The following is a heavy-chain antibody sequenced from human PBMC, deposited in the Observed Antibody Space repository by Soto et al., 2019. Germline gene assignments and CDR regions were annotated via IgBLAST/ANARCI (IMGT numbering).Heavy chain of an antibody. V-gene: IGHV3-30*18. CDR2: ISYDASHT. D-gene: IGHD1-26*01. J-gene: IGHJ6*02. CDR3: AKSSGKYYPESRVMHV. CDR1: GFTFNTCA. Sequence: QVQVVESGGGVVQPGRSLRLSCAASGFTFNTCAMHWVRQAPGKGLEWVALISYDASHTDYADSVKGRFTISRDSSDNTLSLIMNSLRPKDTAVYYCAKSSGKYYPESRVMHVWGQGMTVTVSS.